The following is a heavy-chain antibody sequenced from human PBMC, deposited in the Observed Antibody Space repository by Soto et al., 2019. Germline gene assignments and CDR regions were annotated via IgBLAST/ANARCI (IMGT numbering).Heavy chain of an antibody. D-gene: IGHD1-26*01. CDR2: ISGDGTRA. CDR1: GFTFSSHA. CDR3: AKDRGDGNYYFDS. Sequence: PGGSLRLSCAASGFTFSSHAMSWGRQAPGKGLEWVSGISGDGTRAFYPDSVKGRFTISRDNSKNTLFLQMNSLRAEDTALYYCAKDRGDGNYYFDSWGQGILVTVSS. J-gene: IGHJ4*02. V-gene: IGHV3-23*01.